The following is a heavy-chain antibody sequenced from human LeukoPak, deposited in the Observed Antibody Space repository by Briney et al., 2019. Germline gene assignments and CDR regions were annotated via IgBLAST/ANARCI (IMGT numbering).Heavy chain of an antibody. CDR1: GGTFSSYS. CDR3: ARVDRYHYYLDV. V-gene: IGHV1-69*05. J-gene: IGHJ6*03. CDR2: IMPLFNTA. Sequence: GSSVKVSCKASGGTFSSYSITWVRQAPGQGLEWIGGIMPLFNTANYAQQFQGRVTITTDESTSTAYMELEDTAMYYCARVDRYHYYLDVWGKGTTVTVSS.